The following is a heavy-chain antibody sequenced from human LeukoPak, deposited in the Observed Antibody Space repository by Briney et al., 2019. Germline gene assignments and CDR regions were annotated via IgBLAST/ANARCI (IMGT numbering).Heavy chain of an antibody. J-gene: IGHJ6*03. CDR1: GFTFSSYE. CDR3: ARVPYYDVLENYYYYMDV. D-gene: IGHD3-3*01. V-gene: IGHV3-48*03. CDR2: ISSSGSTI. Sequence: GGSLRLSCAASGFTFSSYEMNWVRQAPGKGLEWVSYISSSGSTIYYADSVKGRFTISRDNAKNSLYLQMNSLRAEDTAVYYCARVPYYDVLENYYYYMDVWGKGTTVTVSS.